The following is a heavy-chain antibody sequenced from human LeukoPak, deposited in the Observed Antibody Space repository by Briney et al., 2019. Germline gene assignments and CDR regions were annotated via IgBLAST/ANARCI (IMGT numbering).Heavy chain of an antibody. J-gene: IGHJ4*02. Sequence: SETLSLTCAVYGGSFSNYYWSWIRQPPGKGLEWIGYIYYSGSTYYNPSLKSRVTISVDTSKNQFSLKLSSVTAADTAVYYCAREGEHYGSGSSVDYWGQGTLVTVSS. CDR2: IYYSGST. CDR3: AREGEHYGSGSSVDY. D-gene: IGHD3-10*01. CDR1: GGSFSNYY. V-gene: IGHV4-30-4*08.